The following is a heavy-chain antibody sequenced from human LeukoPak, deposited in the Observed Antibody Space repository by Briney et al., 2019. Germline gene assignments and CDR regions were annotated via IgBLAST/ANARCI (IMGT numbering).Heavy chain of an antibody. V-gene: IGHV3-30-3*01. CDR2: ISYDGSNK. J-gene: IGHJ4*02. CDR1: GFTFSSYA. D-gene: IGHD6-19*01. CDR3: ARDGSGWYYFDY. Sequence: PGGSLRLSCAASGFTFSSYAMHWVRQAPGKGLEWVAVISYDGSNKYYADSVKGRFTISRDNSKSTLYLQMNSLRAEDTAVYYCARDGSGWYYFDYWGQGTLVTVSS.